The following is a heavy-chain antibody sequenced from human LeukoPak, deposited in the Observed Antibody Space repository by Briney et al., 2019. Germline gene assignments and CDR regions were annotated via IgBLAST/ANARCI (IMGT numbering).Heavy chain of an antibody. V-gene: IGHV1-69*01. CDR2: IIPIFGTA. CDR3: ARGAIPRSGSYASFDY. CDR1: GGTFSSYA. Sequence: ASVKVSCKASGGTFSSYAISWVRQAPGQGLEWMGGIIPIFGTANYAQKFQGRVTITADESTSTAYMELSSLRSEDTAVYYCARGAIPRSGSYASFDYWGPGTLVTVSS. J-gene: IGHJ4*02. D-gene: IGHD1-26*01.